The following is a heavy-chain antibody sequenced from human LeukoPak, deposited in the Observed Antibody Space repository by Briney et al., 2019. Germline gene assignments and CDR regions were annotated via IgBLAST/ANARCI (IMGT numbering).Heavy chain of an antibody. D-gene: IGHD2-8*02. Sequence: GASVKVSCKASGYTFTGYYMHWVRPAPGQGLEWMAWIKPNSGGTNYAQKFQGRVTMTRDTSISTAYMELSRLRSDDTAVYYCGRASWWDPDYWGQGTLVTVSS. CDR2: IKPNSGGT. J-gene: IGHJ4*02. V-gene: IGHV1-2*02. CDR3: GRASWWDPDY. CDR1: GYTFTGYY.